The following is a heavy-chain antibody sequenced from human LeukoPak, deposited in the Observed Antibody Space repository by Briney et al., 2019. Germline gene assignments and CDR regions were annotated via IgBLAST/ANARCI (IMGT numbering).Heavy chain of an antibody. Sequence: ASVKVSCKASGGTFSSYAISWVRQAPGQGLEWMAGIIPIFGTANYAQKLQGRVTMTTDTSTSTAYMELRSLRSDDTAVYYCARVVYYGSGSSPGDYWGQGTLVTVSS. V-gene: IGHV1-69*05. J-gene: IGHJ4*02. CDR2: IIPIFGTA. CDR1: GGTFSSYA. CDR3: ARVVYYGSGSSPGDY. D-gene: IGHD3-10*01.